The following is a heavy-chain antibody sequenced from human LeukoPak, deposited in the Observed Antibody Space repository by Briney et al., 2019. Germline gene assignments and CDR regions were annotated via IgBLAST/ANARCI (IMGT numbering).Heavy chain of an antibody. Sequence: ASVKVSCKASGYTFTSSDINWVRQAPGQGLEWMGWTNPNSGKTGYARKFQGRVTMTKNTSISTAYMEVSSLGYDDTAIYYCARGRPGLASAGTYDFWGQGTLVTVSS. D-gene: IGHD6-13*01. CDR1: GYTFTSSD. V-gene: IGHV1-8*01. CDR3: ARGRPGLASAGTYDF. CDR2: TNPNSGKT. J-gene: IGHJ4*02.